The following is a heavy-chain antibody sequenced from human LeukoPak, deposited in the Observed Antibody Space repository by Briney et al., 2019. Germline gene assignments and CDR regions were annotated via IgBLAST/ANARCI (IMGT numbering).Heavy chain of an antibody. CDR3: AREPRGIQLRDAFDI. J-gene: IGHJ3*02. D-gene: IGHD5-18*01. CDR1: GFTFSSYS. V-gene: IGHV3-21*01. CDR2: ISSSSSYI. Sequence: GGSLRLSCAASGFTFSSYSMNWVRQAPGRGLEWVSSISSSSSYIYYADSVKGRFTISRDNAKNSLYLQMNSLRAEDTAVYYCAREPRGIQLRDAFDIWGQGTMVTVSS.